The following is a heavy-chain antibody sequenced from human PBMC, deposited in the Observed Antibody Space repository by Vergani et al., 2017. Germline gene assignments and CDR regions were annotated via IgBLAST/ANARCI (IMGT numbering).Heavy chain of an antibody. CDR2: IIPILGIA. D-gene: IGHD5-12*01. Sequence: QVQLVQSGAEVKKPGSSVKVSCKASGGTFSSYAISWVRQAPGQGLEWMGRIIPILGIANYAQKFQGRVTITADKSTSTAYMERSSLRSEDTAVYYCAGVSGYEGSEFDPWGQGTLVTVSS. V-gene: IGHV1-69*04. CDR3: AGVSGYEGSEFDP. J-gene: IGHJ5*02. CDR1: GGTFSSYA.